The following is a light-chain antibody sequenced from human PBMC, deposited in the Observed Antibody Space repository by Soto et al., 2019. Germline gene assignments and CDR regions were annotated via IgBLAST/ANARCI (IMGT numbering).Light chain of an antibody. CDR3: QQRHMWPIT. CDR2: DAY. CDR1: QSVGTY. Sequence: EIVLTQSPAILSLSPGERATLSCRASQSVGTYLDWYQQKLGQAPRLLIYDAYNRATGIPPRFSGSGSGTDFTLTISSLEPEDSAVYYCQQRHMWPITFGQGTRLEIK. V-gene: IGKV3-11*01. J-gene: IGKJ5*01.